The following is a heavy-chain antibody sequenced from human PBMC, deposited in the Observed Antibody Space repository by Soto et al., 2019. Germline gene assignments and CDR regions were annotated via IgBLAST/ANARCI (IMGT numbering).Heavy chain of an antibody. CDR3: ARVGIAVAGPSFDP. CDR2: INHSGST. J-gene: IGHJ5*02. Sequence: QVQLQQWGAGLLKPSETLSLTCAVYGGSFSGYYWSWIRQPPGKGLEWIGEINHSGSTNYNPSLKSRVTISVDTCKNQFSLKLSSVTAADTAVYYCARVGIAVAGPSFDPWGQGTLVTVSS. CDR1: GGSFSGYY. D-gene: IGHD6-19*01. V-gene: IGHV4-34*01.